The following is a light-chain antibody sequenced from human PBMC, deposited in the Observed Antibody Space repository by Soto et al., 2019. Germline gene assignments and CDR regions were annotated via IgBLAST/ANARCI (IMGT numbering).Light chain of an antibody. CDR2: GAS. Sequence: EIVLTQSPGTLSLSPGERATISCRASQSVSSSYLAWYQQKPGQAPRPLSYGASSRATGIPDRFSGSGYGTDFTLTLSRLEPEDFAVYYCLQYGSSPYTFGQGTKLEI. J-gene: IGKJ2*01. CDR1: QSVSSSY. V-gene: IGKV3-20*01. CDR3: LQYGSSPYT.